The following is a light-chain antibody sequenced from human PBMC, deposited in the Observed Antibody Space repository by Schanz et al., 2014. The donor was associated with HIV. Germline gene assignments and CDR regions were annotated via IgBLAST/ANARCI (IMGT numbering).Light chain of an antibody. CDR1: QSVSRNY. Sequence: EIVLTQSPGTLSLSPGERATLSCRASQSVSRNYLAWYQQKPGQAPRLLIYGASSRATGIPDRFSGSGSGTDFTLTISSLQPDDSATYYCQQYNSYQFGQGTKVEIK. J-gene: IGKJ1*01. CDR3: QQYNSYQ. V-gene: IGKV3-20*01. CDR2: GAS.